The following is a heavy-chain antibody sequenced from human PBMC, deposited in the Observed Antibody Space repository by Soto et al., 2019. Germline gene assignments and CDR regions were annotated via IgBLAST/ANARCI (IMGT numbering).Heavy chain of an antibody. Sequence: QVQLVQSGAEVKKPGSSVKVSCKASGGTFSPYGMNWVRQAPGQGLEWMGSIIPLYGTTNYAQTFQGRVTITEDESTSKVYMDLRSLSSEDTAIYYCARGPRATVTSLDPWGQGTLVTVSS. V-gene: IGHV1-69*18. CDR2: IIPLYGTT. CDR1: GGTFSPYG. D-gene: IGHD4-17*01. CDR3: ARGPRATVTSLDP. J-gene: IGHJ5*02.